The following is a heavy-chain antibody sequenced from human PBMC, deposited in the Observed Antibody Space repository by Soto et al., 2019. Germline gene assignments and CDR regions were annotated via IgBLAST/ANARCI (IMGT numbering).Heavy chain of an antibody. J-gene: IGHJ6*02. CDR1: GFTFDEYS. CDR2: ISWDGGST. V-gene: IGHV3-43*01. Sequence: PGGSLRLSCAASGFTFDEYSMHWVRQRPGKGLEWVSLISWDGGSTYYEDSVRGRFTISRDDSKNSLYLHMNGLKNEDTALYYCAKVRLPYHFFDLDVWGQGTTVT. CDR3: AKVRLPYHFFDLDV. D-gene: IGHD4-17*01.